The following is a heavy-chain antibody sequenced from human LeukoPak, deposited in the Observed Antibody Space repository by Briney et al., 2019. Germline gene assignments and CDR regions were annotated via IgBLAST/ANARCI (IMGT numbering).Heavy chain of an antibody. CDR2: IYTSGST. J-gene: IGHJ4*02. CDR1: GGSISSYY. Sequence: SETLSLTCTVSGGSISSYYWSWIRQPAGKGLEWIGRIYTSGSTNYNPSLKSRVTMSVDTSKNQFSLKLSSVTAADTAVYYCARDVGSSYYDFWSGYYLDYWGQGTLVTVSS. V-gene: IGHV4-4*07. CDR3: ARDVGSSYYDFWSGYYLDY. D-gene: IGHD3-3*01.